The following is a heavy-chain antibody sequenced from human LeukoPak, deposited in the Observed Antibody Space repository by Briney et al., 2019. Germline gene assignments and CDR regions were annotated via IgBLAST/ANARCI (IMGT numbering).Heavy chain of an antibody. CDR1: GFTFSSYA. CDR2: ISGSDGST. V-gene: IGHV3-23*01. Sequence: GGSLRLSCAASGFTFSSYAMTWVRQAPDKGLEWVSAISGSDGSTYYADSVKGRFTISRDDPQNTLYLQMNSLSAEDTAVYYCAKVETSGGANCYALDYWGQGTLVTVSS. J-gene: IGHJ4*02. CDR3: AKVETSGGANCYALDY. D-gene: IGHD2-2*01.